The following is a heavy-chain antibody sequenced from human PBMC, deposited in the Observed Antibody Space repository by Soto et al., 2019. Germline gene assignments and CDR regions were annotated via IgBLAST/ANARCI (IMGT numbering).Heavy chain of an antibody. V-gene: IGHV3-15*01. CDR1: GFTFSNAW. CDR2: IKSKTDGGTT. CDR3: TTCSGGSCYFDY. J-gene: IGHJ4*02. D-gene: IGHD2-15*01. Sequence: GSLRLSCAASGFTFSNAWMSWVRQAPGKGLEWVGRIKSKTDGGTTDYAAPVKGRFTISRDDSKNTLYLQMNSPKTEDTDVYYCTTCSGGSCYFDYWGQGTLVTVSS.